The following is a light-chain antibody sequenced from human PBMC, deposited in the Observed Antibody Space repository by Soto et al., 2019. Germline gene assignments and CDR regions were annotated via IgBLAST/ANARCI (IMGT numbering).Light chain of an antibody. J-gene: IGKJ1*01. CDR2: DAS. V-gene: IGKV3-11*01. CDR3: QQYNNWPET. Sequence: EIVLTQSPATLSLSPGERATLSCRASQSVKTFLVWYQQRPGQAPRLLIYDASHRATGIPDRFSGSGSGTEFTLTISSLQSEDFAVYYCQQYNNWPETFGQGTKVDIK. CDR1: QSVKTF.